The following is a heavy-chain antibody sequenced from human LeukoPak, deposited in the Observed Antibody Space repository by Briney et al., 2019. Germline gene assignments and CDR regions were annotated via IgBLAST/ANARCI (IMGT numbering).Heavy chain of an antibody. CDR3: ARDHLANLASRLFDP. CDR2: TYYRANT. D-gene: IGHD3-3*01. Sequence: SETLSLTCTVSGGSIDSTSYYWGWFRQPPGKGLEWIGTTYYRANTYYNPSLTSRVSISVDTSKRQFSLKLSSVTAADTAVYYCARDHLANLASRLFDPWGQGTLVTVSS. J-gene: IGHJ5*02. CDR1: GGSIDSTSYY. V-gene: IGHV4-39*02.